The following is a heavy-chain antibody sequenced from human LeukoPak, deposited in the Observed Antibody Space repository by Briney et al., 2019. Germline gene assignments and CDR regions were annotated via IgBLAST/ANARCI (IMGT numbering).Heavy chain of an antibody. Sequence: ASVKVSCMASGYTFTSYGISWVRQAPGQGLEWMGWISAYNGNTNYAQKLQGRVTMTTDTSTSTAYMELRSLRSDDTAVYYCARGHPRQNFVGATSYNWFDPWGQGTLVTVSS. J-gene: IGHJ5*02. V-gene: IGHV1-18*01. CDR3: ARGHPRQNFVGATSYNWFDP. D-gene: IGHD1-26*01. CDR1: GYTFTSYG. CDR2: ISAYNGNT.